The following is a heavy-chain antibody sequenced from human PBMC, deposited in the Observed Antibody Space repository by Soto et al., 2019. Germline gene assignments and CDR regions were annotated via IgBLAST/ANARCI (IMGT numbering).Heavy chain of an antibody. CDR3: ARVRVTIFGVVIIPKGMDV. CDR2: ISAYNGNT. Sequence: ASVKVSCKASGYTFTSYGISWVRQAPGQGLEWMGWISAYNGNTNYAQKLQGRVTMTTDTSTSTAYMELRSLRSDDTAVYYCARVRVTIFGVVIIPKGMDVWGQGTTVTVSS. CDR1: GYTFTSYG. V-gene: IGHV1-18*04. D-gene: IGHD3-3*01. J-gene: IGHJ6*02.